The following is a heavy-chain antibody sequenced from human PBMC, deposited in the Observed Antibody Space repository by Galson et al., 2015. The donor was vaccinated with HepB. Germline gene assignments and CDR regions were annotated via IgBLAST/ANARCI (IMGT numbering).Heavy chain of an antibody. J-gene: IGHJ4*02. CDR2: ISSSSSYT. D-gene: IGHD3-22*01. CDR3: ARAGYYDSSGYPFDY. Sequence: SLRLSCAASGFTFSSYSMNWVRQAPGKGLEWVSSISSSSSYTNYADSVKGRFTISRDNAKNSLYLQMNSLRAEDTAVYYCARAGYYDSSGYPFDYWGQGTLVTVSS. V-gene: IGHV3-21*01. CDR1: GFTFSSYS.